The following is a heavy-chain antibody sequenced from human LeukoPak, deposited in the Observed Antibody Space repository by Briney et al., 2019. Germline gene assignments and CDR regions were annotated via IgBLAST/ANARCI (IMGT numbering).Heavy chain of an antibody. V-gene: IGHV3-7*01. CDR2: IKQDGSEK. J-gene: IGHJ4*02. Sequence: PGGSLRLSCAASGFTFSSYAMHWVRQAPGKGLEWVANIKQDGSEKYYVDSVKGRFTISRDNAKNSLYLQMNSLRAEDTAVYYCARDRYYYDSSGYYGPWDWGQGTLVTVSS. D-gene: IGHD3-22*01. CDR1: GFTFSSYA. CDR3: ARDRYYYDSSGYYGPWD.